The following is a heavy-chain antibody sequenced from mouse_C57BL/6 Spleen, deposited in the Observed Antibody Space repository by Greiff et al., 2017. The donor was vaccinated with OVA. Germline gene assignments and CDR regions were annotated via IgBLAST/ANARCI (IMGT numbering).Heavy chain of an antibody. CDR2: IDPEAGET. J-gene: IGHJ1*03. CDR3: ARSSSHWDFEV. Sequence: VQLQQSGAELVKPGASVTLSCTASGFNIKDYYMHWVKQRTEQGLEWIGRIDPEAGETTYAPKFQGKATITADTSSNTAYLQLCSLTSEDSAVYYCARSSSHWDFEVWGTGATVTV. V-gene: IGHV14-2*01. CDR1: GFNIKDYY. D-gene: IGHD1-1*01.